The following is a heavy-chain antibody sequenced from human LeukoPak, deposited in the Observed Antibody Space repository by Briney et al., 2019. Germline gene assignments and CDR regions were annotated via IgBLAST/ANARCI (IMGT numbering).Heavy chain of an antibody. CDR1: GYTFTSYD. CDR3: ARALRPRITMVRGVINGMDV. D-gene: IGHD3-10*01. J-gene: IGHJ6*02. CDR2: IIPILGIA. V-gene: IGHV1-69*04. Sequence: SVKVSCKASGYTFTSYDINWVRQATGQGLEWMGRIIPILGIANYAQKFQGRVTITADKSTSTAYMGLSSLRSEDTAVYYCARALRPRITMVRGVINGMDVWGQGTTVTVSS.